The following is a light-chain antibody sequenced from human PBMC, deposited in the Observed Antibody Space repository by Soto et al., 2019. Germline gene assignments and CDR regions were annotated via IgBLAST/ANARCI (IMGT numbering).Light chain of an antibody. V-gene: IGKV1-5*01. J-gene: IGKJ5*01. CDR1: QNIRTW. Sequence: DSQMTQSPSTLSASLVDSVTITCRASQNIRTWLAWYKQKPGKAPNPLIYDASSLKSGVPARLSGSGSGTEFPPTISSLQPDDFATYYCKQYNTYSTFGRGTRLEIK. CDR3: KQYNTYST. CDR2: DAS.